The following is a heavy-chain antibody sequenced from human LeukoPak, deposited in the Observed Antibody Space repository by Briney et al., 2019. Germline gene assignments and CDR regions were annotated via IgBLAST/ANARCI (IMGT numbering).Heavy chain of an antibody. J-gene: IGHJ3*02. V-gene: IGHV4-34*01. CDR2: INHSGST. CDR1: GGSFSGYY. D-gene: IGHD3-22*01. CDR3: ARRGVGRLLAAAFDI. Sequence: SETLSLTCAVYGGSFSGYYWSWIRQPPGKGLEWIGEINHSGSTNYNPSLKSRVTISVDTSKNQFSLKLSSVTAADTAVYYCARRGVGRLLAAAFDIWGQGTMVTVSS.